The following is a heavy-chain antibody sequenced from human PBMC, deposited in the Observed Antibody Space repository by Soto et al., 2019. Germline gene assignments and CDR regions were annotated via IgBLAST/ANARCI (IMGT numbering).Heavy chain of an antibody. J-gene: IGHJ4*02. D-gene: IGHD3-10*01. CDR3: ARVLTGVRGVFDY. CDR1: GYTFTSYA. Sequence: QVQLVQSGAEVKKPGASVKVSCKASGYTFTSYAMHWVRQAPGQRLEWMGWINAGNGNTKYSQKFQGRVTISRDTSASTGYMERSSLRSEDTAVYYCARVLTGVRGVFDYWGQGNLVTVSS. CDR2: INAGNGNT. V-gene: IGHV1-3*01.